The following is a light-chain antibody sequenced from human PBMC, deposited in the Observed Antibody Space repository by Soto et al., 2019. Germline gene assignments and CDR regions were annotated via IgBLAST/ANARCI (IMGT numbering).Light chain of an antibody. V-gene: IGLV1-47*01. CDR2: RNN. CDR3: AAWDDILSCFYV. CDR1: SSNIGSNY. J-gene: IGLJ1*01. Sequence: QSVLTKPPSASGTPGQRVTISCSGSSSNIGSNYVYWYQQLPGTAPKLLIYRNNQRPSGVPDRFSGSKSGTSASLAISGLRSEDVAYYYCAAWDDILSCFYVFGTGTKVTVL.